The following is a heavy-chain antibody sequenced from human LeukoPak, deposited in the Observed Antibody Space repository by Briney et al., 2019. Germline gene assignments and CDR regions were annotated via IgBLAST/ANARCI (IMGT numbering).Heavy chain of an antibody. CDR3: ARRGVVYCSGGSCYYYYYSMDV. J-gene: IGHJ6*03. V-gene: IGHV4-34*01. Sequence: PSETLSLTCAVYGGSFSGYYWSWIRQPPGKGLEWIGEINHSGSTNYNPSLKSRVTISVDTSKNQFSLKLSSVTAADTAVYYCARRGVVYCSGGSCYYYYYSMDVWGKGTTVTISS. D-gene: IGHD2-15*01. CDR2: INHSGST. CDR1: GGSFSGYY.